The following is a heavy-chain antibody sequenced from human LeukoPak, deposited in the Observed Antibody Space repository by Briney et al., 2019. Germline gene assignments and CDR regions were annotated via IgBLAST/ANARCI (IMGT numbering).Heavy chain of an antibody. V-gene: IGHV3-30-3*01. CDR1: GFTCSSYA. CDR2: ISYDGSNK. Sequence: GRSLRLSCAASGFTCSSYAMHWVRQAPGKGREWVAVISYDGSNKYYADSVKGRFTISRDNSKNTLYLQLSSLRAEDMALYYCARVMKPVAIRPASFDYWGQGTPVTVSS. CDR3: ARVMKPVAIRPASFDY. J-gene: IGHJ4*02. D-gene: IGHD2-2*02.